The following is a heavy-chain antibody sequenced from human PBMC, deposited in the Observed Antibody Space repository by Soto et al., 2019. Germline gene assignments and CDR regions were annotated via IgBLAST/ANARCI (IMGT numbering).Heavy chain of an antibody. J-gene: IGHJ6*02. CDR1: GYTFTSYY. CDR2: INPRGGST. D-gene: IGHD3-10*01. V-gene: IGHV1-46*03. CDR3: AGSSDSYYYYGMDV. Sequence: QVQLVQSGAEVKKPGASVKVSCKASGYTFTSYYMHWVRQAPGQGLEWMGIINPRGGSTSYAQKFQGRVTMTRDTSTSTVYMQLSSLRSEATAVYYCAGSSDSYYYYGMDVWGQGTTVTVSS.